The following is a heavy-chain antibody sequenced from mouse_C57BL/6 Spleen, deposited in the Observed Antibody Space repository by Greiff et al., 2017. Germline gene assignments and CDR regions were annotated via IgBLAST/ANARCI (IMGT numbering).Heavy chain of an antibody. Sequence: VQLQQPGAELVMPGASVKLSCKASGYTFTSYWMHWVKQRPGQGLEWIGEIDPSDSYTNYNQKFKGKSTLTVDKSSSTAYMQLSSLTSEDSAVYYCARKEGGYYVGDWGEGATLA. V-gene: IGHV1-69*01. J-gene: IGHJ2*01. CDR3: ARKEGGYYVGD. CDR1: GYTFTSYW. D-gene: IGHD2-3*01. CDR2: IDPSDSYT.